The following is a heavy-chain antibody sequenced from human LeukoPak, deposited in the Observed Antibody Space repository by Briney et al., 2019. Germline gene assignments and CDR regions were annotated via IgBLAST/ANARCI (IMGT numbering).Heavy chain of an antibody. D-gene: IGHD4-17*01. CDR1: GFTFSSYG. J-gene: IGHJ4*02. CDR2: IWYDGSNK. V-gene: IGHV3-33*01. Sequence: GGSLRLSCAASGFTFSSYGMHWVRQAPGKGLEWVAVIWYDGSNKYYADSVKGRFTISRDNSKNTLHLQMNSLRAEDTAVYYCARDNGDYTFDYWGQGTLVTVSS. CDR3: ARDNGDYTFDY.